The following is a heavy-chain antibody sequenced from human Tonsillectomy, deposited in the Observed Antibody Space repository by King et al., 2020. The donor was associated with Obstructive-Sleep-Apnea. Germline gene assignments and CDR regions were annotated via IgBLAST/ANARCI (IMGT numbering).Heavy chain of an antibody. CDR2: VRYDGNNK. D-gene: IGHD5-18*01. CDR1: GFTFSNFG. V-gene: IGHV3-30*02. Sequence: VQLVESGGGVVQPGRSLRLSCAASGFTFSNFGMHWVRQAPGKGLEWVAFVRYDGNNKYYADSVKGRLTISRDNSKNTLYLQMNSLRAEDKVVYYFAKEPVYTAMVRTFYYGLDVWGQGTTVTVSS. CDR3: AKEPVYTAMVRTFYYGLDV. J-gene: IGHJ6*02.